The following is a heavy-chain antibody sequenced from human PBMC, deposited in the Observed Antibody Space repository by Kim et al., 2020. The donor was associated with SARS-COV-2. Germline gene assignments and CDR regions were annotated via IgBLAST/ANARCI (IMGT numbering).Heavy chain of an antibody. V-gene: IGHV4-4*07. CDR3: ASTLGH. Sequence: SETLSLTCTVSGDSLSSDYWSWNRQPAGKGLEWIGRIYTSGRTNYNPSLQSRVTMSLDMSKNQLSLNLSSVPAADTAVYYCASTLGHWGQGTLVTVSS. CDR1: GDSLSSDY. CDR2: IYTSGRT. J-gene: IGHJ4*02. D-gene: IGHD3-16*01.